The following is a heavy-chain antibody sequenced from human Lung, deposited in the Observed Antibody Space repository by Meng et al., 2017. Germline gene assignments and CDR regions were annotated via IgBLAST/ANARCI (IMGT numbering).Heavy chain of an antibody. V-gene: IGHV1-3*01. CDR1: GYTFTNYV. CDR3: ARDLNGDRGIYFDY. D-gene: IGHD3-10*01. J-gene: IGHJ4*02. CDR2: IRVGNDET. Sequence: QVQLVQSGGEVKKPGASVKVSCKTSGYTFTNYVIHWVRQAPGQRLEWVGWIRVGNDETHYSQKFQDRVTISRDTSASTAYMELSSLRSEDTAIYYCARDLNGDRGIYFDYWGQGTLVTVSS.